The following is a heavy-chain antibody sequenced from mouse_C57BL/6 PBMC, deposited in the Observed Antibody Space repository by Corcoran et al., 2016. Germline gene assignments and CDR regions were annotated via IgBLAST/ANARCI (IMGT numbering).Heavy chain of an antibody. CDR3: ARRYYCSSYSYYFDY. Sequence: EVQLQQSGPELVKPGASVKISCKASGYTFTDYYMNWVKQSHGKSLEWIGDINPNNGGTSYNQKFKGKATLTVDKSSSTAYMELRSLTSEDSAVYYCARRYYCSSYSYYFDYWGQGTTLTVSS. V-gene: IGHV1-26*01. CDR2: INPNNGGT. CDR1: GYTFTDYY. J-gene: IGHJ2*01. D-gene: IGHD1-1*01.